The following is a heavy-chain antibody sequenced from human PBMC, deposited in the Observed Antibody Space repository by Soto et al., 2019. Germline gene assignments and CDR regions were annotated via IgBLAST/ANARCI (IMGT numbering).Heavy chain of an antibody. V-gene: IGHV3-30*03. CDR1: GFTFSSYG. Sequence: GGSLRLSCAASGFTFSSYGMHWVRQAPGKGLEWVAVISYDGSNKYYADSVKGRFTISRDNSKNTLYLQMNSLGAEDTAVYYCARKLYNWNSDDYWGQGTLVTVSS. CDR3: ARKLYNWNSDDY. J-gene: IGHJ4*02. CDR2: ISYDGSNK. D-gene: IGHD1-7*01.